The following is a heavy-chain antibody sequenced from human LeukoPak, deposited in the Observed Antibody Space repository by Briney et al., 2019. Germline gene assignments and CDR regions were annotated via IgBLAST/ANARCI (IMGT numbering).Heavy chain of an antibody. CDR2: IYPGYSDT. V-gene: IGHV5-51*01. D-gene: IGHD2-21*01. Sequence: IIYPGYSDTRYSPSFQGQVTISADKSISTAYLQWSSLKASDTAMYYCARLYMGCGVNCYTYWGQGTLVTVSS. CDR3: ARLYMGCGVNCYTY. J-gene: IGHJ4*02.